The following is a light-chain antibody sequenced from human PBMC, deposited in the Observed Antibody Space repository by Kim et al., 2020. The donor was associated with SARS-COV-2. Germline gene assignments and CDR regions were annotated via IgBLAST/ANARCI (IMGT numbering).Light chain of an antibody. V-gene: IGLV4-69*01. CDR1: SRNSSYA. CDR3: QTWDTGIGV. J-gene: IGLJ3*02. CDR2: LNSDGSH. Sequence: ASVKLTCTLSSRNSSYAVAWHQQQPEKGPRYLMKLNSDGSHNKGDGIPDRFSGSSSGAERYLTISSLQSEDEADYYCQTWDTGIGVFGGGTQLTVL.